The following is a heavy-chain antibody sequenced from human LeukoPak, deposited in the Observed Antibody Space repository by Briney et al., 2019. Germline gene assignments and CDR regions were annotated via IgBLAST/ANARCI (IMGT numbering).Heavy chain of an antibody. CDR1: GGSFSGYY. J-gene: IGHJ4*02. Sequence: PSETLSLTCAVYGGSFSGYYWSWIRQPPGKGLEWIGEINHSGSTNYNPSLKSRVTISVDTSKNQFSPKLSSVTAADTAVYYCARGSGLLWFGELSYFDYWGQGTLVTVSS. D-gene: IGHD3-10*01. V-gene: IGHV4-34*01. CDR3: ARGSGLLWFGELSYFDY. CDR2: INHSGST.